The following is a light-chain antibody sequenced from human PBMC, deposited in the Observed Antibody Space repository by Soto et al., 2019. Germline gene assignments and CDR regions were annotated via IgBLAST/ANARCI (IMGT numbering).Light chain of an antibody. CDR2: DVS. Sequence: QSVLTQPAYVSGSPGQSITIPCTGTSSDIGGHNYVSWYQQHPGKAPKLMIYDVSNRPSGVSNRFSGSNSGNTASLTISGLHAEDEADYYCSSYTSSSTLEVFGTGTKVTVL. V-gene: IGLV2-14*03. CDR1: SSDIGGHNY. J-gene: IGLJ1*01. CDR3: SSYTSSSTLEV.